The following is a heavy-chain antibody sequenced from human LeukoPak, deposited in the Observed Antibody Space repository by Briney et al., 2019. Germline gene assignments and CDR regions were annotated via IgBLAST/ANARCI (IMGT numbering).Heavy chain of an antibody. CDR3: AKGQYCSSTSCTYYYGMDV. D-gene: IGHD2-2*01. J-gene: IGHJ6*02. Sequence: PGGSLRLSCAASGFTFSSYEMNWVRQAPGKGLEWVSAISGSGGSTYYADSVKGRFTISRDNSKNTLYLQMNSLRAEDTAVYYCAKGQYCSSTSCTYYYGMDVWGQGTTVTVSS. CDR1: GFTFSSYE. V-gene: IGHV3-23*01. CDR2: ISGSGGST.